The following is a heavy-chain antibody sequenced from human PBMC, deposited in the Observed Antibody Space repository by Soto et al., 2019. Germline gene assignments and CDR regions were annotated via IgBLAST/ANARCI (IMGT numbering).Heavy chain of an antibody. J-gene: IGHJ1*01. CDR2: IYPGDSDT. CDR1: GYRVTSYW. V-gene: IGHV5-51*01. CDR3: ARTPHYYGSGFRYFQH. Sequence: GESLKISYKGSGYRVTSYWIGWVRQMPGKGLEWMGIIYPGDSDTRYSPSFQGQVTISADKSISTAYLQWSSLKASDTAMYYCARTPHYYGSGFRYFQHWGQGTLVTVSS. D-gene: IGHD3-10*01.